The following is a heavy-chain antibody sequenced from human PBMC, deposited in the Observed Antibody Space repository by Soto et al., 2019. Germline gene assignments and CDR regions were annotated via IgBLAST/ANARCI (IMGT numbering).Heavy chain of an antibody. Sequence: EVQLVESGGGLVQPGGSLKLSCAASGFTFSGSAMHWVRQASGKGLEWVGRIRSKANSYATAYAASVKGRFTIYRDDSKNTAYLQMNSLKTEDTAVYYCNRHYDYIWGLRQVSDAFDIWGQGTMVTVSS. J-gene: IGHJ3*02. CDR3: NRHYDYIWGLRQVSDAFDI. CDR1: GFTFSGSA. V-gene: IGHV3-73*01. CDR2: IRSKANSYAT. D-gene: IGHD3-16*01.